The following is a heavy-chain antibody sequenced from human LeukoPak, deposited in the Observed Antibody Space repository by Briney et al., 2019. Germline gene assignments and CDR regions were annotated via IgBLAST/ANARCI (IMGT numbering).Heavy chain of an antibody. D-gene: IGHD4-17*01. Sequence: ASVTVTCKASGYTFTTYGITWVRQAPGQGLEWMGWIRAYNGNTNYAQKFQGRVTMTTDTSTSTAYVELRSLRSDDTAVYYCARGWVYGDYALIAYDIWGQGTMVTVSS. CDR1: GYTFTTYG. V-gene: IGHV1-18*01. J-gene: IGHJ3*02. CDR2: IRAYNGNT. CDR3: ARGWVYGDYALIAYDI.